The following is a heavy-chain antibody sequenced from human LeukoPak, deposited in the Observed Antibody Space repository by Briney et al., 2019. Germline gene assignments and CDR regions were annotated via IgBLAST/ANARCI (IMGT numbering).Heavy chain of an antibody. J-gene: IGHJ4*02. Sequence: SMKVSCKASGFTLTRSAVQWVRQARAQRLEWIGWIVVGSGNTNYAQKFQERGTITRDMSTSTAYMELSSLTSEDTAVYYCAAGPFYDDSGYLRFEYWGQGTLVTVPS. CDR3: AAGPFYDDSGYLRFEY. CDR1: GFTLTRSA. V-gene: IGHV1-58*01. D-gene: IGHD3-22*01. CDR2: IVVGSGNT.